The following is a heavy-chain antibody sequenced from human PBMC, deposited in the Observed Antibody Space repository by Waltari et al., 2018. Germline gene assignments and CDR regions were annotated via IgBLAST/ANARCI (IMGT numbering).Heavy chain of an antibody. CDR2: IYSSVST. Sequence: QVQLQESGPGLVKPSETLSLTCTVSGCSISSYYWSWIRQPPGKGLEWIGSIYSSVSTNYNPALKSRVTISVETSKNQFSLKLSSGTAADTAVYYCARECYDYVLDYWGQGTLVTVSS. D-gene: IGHD3-16*01. CDR3: ARECYDYVLDY. J-gene: IGHJ4*02. V-gene: IGHV4-59*01. CDR1: GCSISSYY.